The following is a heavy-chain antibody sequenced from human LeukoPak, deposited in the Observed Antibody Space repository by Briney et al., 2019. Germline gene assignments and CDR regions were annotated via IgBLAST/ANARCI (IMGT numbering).Heavy chain of an antibody. CDR1: GGSICSGGYY. J-gene: IGHJ4*02. Sequence: PSQTLSLTCTVSGGSICSGGYYWSWIRQHPGKGLEWIGYIYYSGSTYYNPSLKSRVTISVDTSKNQFSLKLSSVTAADTAVYYCARRYCSGGSCYFDYWGQGTLVTVSS. CDR3: ARRYCSGGSCYFDY. V-gene: IGHV4-31*03. CDR2: IYYSGST. D-gene: IGHD2-15*01.